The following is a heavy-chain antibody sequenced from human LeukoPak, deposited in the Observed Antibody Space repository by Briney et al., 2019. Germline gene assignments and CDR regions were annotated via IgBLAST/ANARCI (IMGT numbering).Heavy chain of an antibody. J-gene: IGHJ4*02. V-gene: IGHV4-59*08. Sequence: PSETLALMCSVSGGSMSSHYRSWIRQPPGKRLEWIGYIYYSGSTNYNPSLKSRVTISVDTSKNQFSLKLSSVTAADTAVYYCARQILGTTLYFDYWGQGTLVTVSS. D-gene: IGHD1-26*01. CDR2: IYYSGST. CDR1: GGSMSSHY. CDR3: ARQILGTTLYFDY.